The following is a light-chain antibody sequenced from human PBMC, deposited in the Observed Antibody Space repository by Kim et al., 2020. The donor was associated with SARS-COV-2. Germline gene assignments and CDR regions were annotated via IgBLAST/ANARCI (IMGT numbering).Light chain of an antibody. CDR3: CSYAGSYTLV. Sequence: GQSVTISFTGTSSDVGGYNYVSWYQQHPGKAPKLMIYDVSKRPSGVPDRFSGSKSGNPASLTISGLQAEDEADYYCCSYAGSYTLVFGGGTQLTVL. CDR1: SSDVGGYNY. V-gene: IGLV2-11*01. CDR2: DVS. J-gene: IGLJ2*01.